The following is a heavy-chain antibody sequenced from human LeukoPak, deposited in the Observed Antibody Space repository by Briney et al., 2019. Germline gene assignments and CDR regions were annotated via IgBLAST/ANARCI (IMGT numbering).Heavy chain of an antibody. CDR2: IWYDGSNK. D-gene: IGHD2-2*01. CDR3: ARAGAPAAIYWYFDL. Sequence: GGSLRLSYAASGFTFSSYGMHWVRQAPGKGLEWVAVIWYDGSNKYYADSVKGRFTISRDNSKNTLYLQMNSLRAEDTAVYYCARAGAPAAIYWYFDLWGRGTLVTVSS. V-gene: IGHV3-33*01. J-gene: IGHJ2*01. CDR1: GFTFSSYG.